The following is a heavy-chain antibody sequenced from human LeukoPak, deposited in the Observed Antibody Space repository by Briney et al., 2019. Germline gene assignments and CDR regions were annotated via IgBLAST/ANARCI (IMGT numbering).Heavy chain of an antibody. Sequence: PSETLSLTCTVSGGSISSYYWSWIRQPAGKGLEWIGRIYTSGSTNYNPSLKSRVTMSVDTSKNQFSLKLSSVTAADTAVYYCAKDLPPIIYGGNPEGAFDIWGQGTMVTVSS. CDR3: AKDLPPIIYGGNPEGAFDI. V-gene: IGHV4-4*07. CDR2: IYTSGST. J-gene: IGHJ3*02. D-gene: IGHD4-23*01. CDR1: GGSISSYY.